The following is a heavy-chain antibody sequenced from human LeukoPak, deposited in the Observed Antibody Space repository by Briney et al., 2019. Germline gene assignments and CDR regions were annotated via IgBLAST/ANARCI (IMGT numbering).Heavy chain of an antibody. CDR3: AKQLGYCSDGSCYFPY. CDR2: ISASGGST. Sequence: GGSLRLSCAASGFTFSSSAMSWVRQVPGKGLEWVSGISASGGSTSYADSVRGRFTISRDNSKNTLYVQMNSLRDEDTAVYYCAKQLGYCSDGSCYFPYWGQGTLVTVSS. D-gene: IGHD2-15*01. CDR1: GFTFSSSA. J-gene: IGHJ4*02. V-gene: IGHV3-23*01.